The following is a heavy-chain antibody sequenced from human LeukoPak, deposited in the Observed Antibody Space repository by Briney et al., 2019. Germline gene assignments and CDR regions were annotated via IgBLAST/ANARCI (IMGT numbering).Heavy chain of an antibody. J-gene: IGHJ3*02. CDR3: ARVFAQAAFDI. CDR2: SRDKANSYST. V-gene: IGHV3-72*01. Sequence: GGSLRLSCAASGFTFSDHYMDWVRQAPGKGLEWVGRSRDKANSYSTECAASVRGRFTISRDDSKNSLYLQMNSLKTEDTAVYYCARVFAQAAFDIWGQGAMVTVSS. CDR1: GFTFSDHY. D-gene: IGHD2-21*01.